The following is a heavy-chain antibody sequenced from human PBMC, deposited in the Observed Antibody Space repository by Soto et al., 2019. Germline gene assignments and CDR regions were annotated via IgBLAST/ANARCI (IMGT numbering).Heavy chain of an antibody. D-gene: IGHD6-19*01. CDR2: ISAYNGNT. CDR1: GYTFTSYG. V-gene: IGHV1-18*01. CDR3: ARDPPYSSGWYAGFDP. Sequence: ASVKVSCKASGYTFTSYGVSWVRQAPGQGLEWMGWISAYNGNTNYAQKLQGRVTMTTDTSTSTAYMELRSLRSDDTAVYYCARDPPYSSGWYAGFDPWGQGTLVTVSS. J-gene: IGHJ5*02.